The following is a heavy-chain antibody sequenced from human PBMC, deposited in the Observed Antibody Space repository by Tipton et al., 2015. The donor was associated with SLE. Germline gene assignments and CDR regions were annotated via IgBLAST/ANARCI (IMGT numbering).Heavy chain of an antibody. CDR2: ISSSSSYI. J-gene: IGHJ4*02. Sequence: SLRLSCAASGFTFDDFAMHWVRQTPGQGLEWVSSISSSSSYIHYADSVKGRFTISRDNAKNSLYLQMSSLRAEDTAVYYCAREGNYYERSGLFDFWGQGTLVTVSS. D-gene: IGHD3-22*01. V-gene: IGHV3-21*03. CDR1: GFTFDDFA. CDR3: AREGNYYERSGLFDF.